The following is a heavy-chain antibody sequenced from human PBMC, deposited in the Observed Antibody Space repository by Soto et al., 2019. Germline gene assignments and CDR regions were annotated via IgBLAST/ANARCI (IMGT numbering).Heavy chain of an antibody. CDR1: GFSLSTSGMC. V-gene: IGHV2-70*11. Sequence: GPTLVNPTQTLTLTCTFSGFSLSTSGMCVSWIRQPPGKALEWLARIDWDDDKYYSTSLKTRLTISKDTSKNQVVLTMTNMDPVDTATYYCARDLSSGWYGSLDYRGQGTLVTVSS. J-gene: IGHJ4*02. CDR3: ARDLSSGWYGSLDY. D-gene: IGHD6-19*01. CDR2: IDWDDDK.